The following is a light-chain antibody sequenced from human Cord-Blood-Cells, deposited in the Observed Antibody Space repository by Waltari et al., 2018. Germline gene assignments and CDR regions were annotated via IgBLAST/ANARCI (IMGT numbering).Light chain of an antibody. CDR2: GAS. CDR1: QSVLSSY. Sequence: EIVLTQSPGTLTLSPRERATHPCSASQSVLSSYLAWYQQKPGQAPRLLIYGASSRATGIPDRFSGSGSGTDFTLTISRLEPEDFAVYYCQQYGSSPPYSFGQGTKLEIK. J-gene: IGKJ2*03. V-gene: IGKV3-20*01. CDR3: QQYGSSPPYS.